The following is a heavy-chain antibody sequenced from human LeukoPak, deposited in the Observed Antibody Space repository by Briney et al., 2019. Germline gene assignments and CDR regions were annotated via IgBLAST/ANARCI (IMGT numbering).Heavy chain of an antibody. J-gene: IGHJ3*02. CDR3: ARSLKSGYAFDI. CDR1: GFTFSSYG. V-gene: IGHV3-30*19. CDR2: ISYDGSNK. D-gene: IGHD5-12*01. Sequence: GRSLRLSCAASGFTFSSYGMHWVRQAPGKGLEWVAVISYDGSNKYYADSVKGRFTISRDNSKNTLYLQMNSLRAEDTAVYYCARSLKSGYAFDIWGQGTMVTVSS.